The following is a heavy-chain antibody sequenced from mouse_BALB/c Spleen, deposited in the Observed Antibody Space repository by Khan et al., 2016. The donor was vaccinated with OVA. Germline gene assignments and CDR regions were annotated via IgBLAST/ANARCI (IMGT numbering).Heavy chain of an antibody. CDR2: ISSGSTYT. Sequence: EVELVESGGGLVKPGGSLKLSCAASGFTFSSYTMSWVRQTPEKRLEWVETISSGSTYTYDPDSVKGRFTISRDNAKNTLYLQMSSLKSEDTALYYFTRYGNYAHWYFDVWGAGTTVTVSS. CDR3: TRYGNYAHWYFDV. D-gene: IGHD2-10*02. J-gene: IGHJ1*01. V-gene: IGHV5-6-4*01. CDR1: GFTFSSYT.